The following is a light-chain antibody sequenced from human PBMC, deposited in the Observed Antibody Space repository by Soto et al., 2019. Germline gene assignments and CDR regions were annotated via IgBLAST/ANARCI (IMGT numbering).Light chain of an antibody. CDR3: SSYAGSNRV. Sequence: QAVLTQPPSASGSPGQSVTISCTGTSSDVGGYNYVSWYQQHPGKAPKLMIYEVSKRPSGVPYRFSGSKSGNTASLTVSGLQAEDEADYYCSSYAGSNRVFGGGTKLTVL. V-gene: IGLV2-8*01. J-gene: IGLJ2*01. CDR1: SSDVGGYNY. CDR2: EVS.